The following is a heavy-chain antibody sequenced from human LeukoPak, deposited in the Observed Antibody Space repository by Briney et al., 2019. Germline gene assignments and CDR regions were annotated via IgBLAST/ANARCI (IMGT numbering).Heavy chain of an antibody. V-gene: IGHV4-34*01. CDR1: GGSFSGYY. CDR3: ARVWRWYSGNNFDY. Sequence: SGTLSLTCAVHGGSFSGYYWSWIRQPPGKGLEWIGEINHSGSTNYNPSLKSRVTISVDTSKNQFSLKLSSVTAADTAVYYCARVWRWYSGNNFDYWGQGTLVTVSS. D-gene: IGHD1-26*01. J-gene: IGHJ4*02. CDR2: INHSGST.